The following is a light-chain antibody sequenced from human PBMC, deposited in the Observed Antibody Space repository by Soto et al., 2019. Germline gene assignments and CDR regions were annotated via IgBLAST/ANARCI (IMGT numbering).Light chain of an antibody. CDR2: AAS. CDR1: QGISSY. J-gene: IGKJ3*01. Sequence: AIRMTQSPSSFSASAGDRVTITCRASQGISSYLAWYQQKPGKAPKLLIYAASTLQSGVPSRFSGSGSGTDFTLPLRCLQSEDFATYFCQPYSSYPPTFGPGTKVDIK. V-gene: IGKV1-8*01. CDR3: QPYSSYPPT.